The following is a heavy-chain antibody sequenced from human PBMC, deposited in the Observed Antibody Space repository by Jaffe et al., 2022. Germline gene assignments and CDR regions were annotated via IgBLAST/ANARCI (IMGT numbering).Heavy chain of an antibody. D-gene: IGHD5-12*01. CDR3: QIVAIHYYYYYYMDV. J-gene: IGHJ6*03. Sequence: QVQLQQWGAGLLKPSETLSLTCAVYGGSFSGYYWSWIRQPPGKGLEWIGEINHSGSTNYNPSLKSRVTISVDTSKNQFSLKLSSVTAADTAVYYCQIVAIHYYYYYYMDVWGKGTTVTVSS. CDR1: GGSFSGYY. V-gene: IGHV4-34*01. CDR2: INHSGST.